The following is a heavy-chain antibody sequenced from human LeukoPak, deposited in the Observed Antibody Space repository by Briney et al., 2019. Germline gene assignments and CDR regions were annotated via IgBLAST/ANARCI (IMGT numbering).Heavy chain of an antibody. D-gene: IGHD3-10*01. CDR2: INHSGST. CDR3: ARETYYGSGSYYNVERFDY. Sequence: SETLSPTCAVYGGSFSGYYWSWIRQPPGKGLEWIGEINHSGSTNYNPSLKSRVTISVDTSKNQFSLKLSSVTAADTAVYYCARETYYGSGSYYNVERFDYWGQGTLVTVSS. CDR1: GGSFSGYY. V-gene: IGHV4-34*01. J-gene: IGHJ4*02.